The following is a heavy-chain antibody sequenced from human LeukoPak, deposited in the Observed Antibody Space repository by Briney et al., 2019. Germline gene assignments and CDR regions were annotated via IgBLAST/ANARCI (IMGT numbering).Heavy chain of an antibody. J-gene: IGHJ6*04. Sequence: KPSQTLSLTCTVSGGSISNGHYFWSWIRQPAGKGLEWIGRFHISGSTNYNPSLKGRVTVSPDISKNQFSLKLSSVTAADTAVYYCATGNGIAVPPDVWGKGTTVTVSS. CDR2: FHISGST. CDR3: ATGNGIAVPPDV. D-gene: IGHD6-19*01. CDR1: GGSISNGHYF. V-gene: IGHV4-61*02.